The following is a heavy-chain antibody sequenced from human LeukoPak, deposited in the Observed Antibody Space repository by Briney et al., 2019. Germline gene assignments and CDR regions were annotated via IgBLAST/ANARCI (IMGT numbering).Heavy chain of an antibody. CDR1: GFTFSNYA. CDR2: ISFDGSGQ. CDR3: AKVFVLLRGTPENWFDP. D-gene: IGHD1-14*01. J-gene: IGHJ5*02. Sequence: GGSLRLSCAASGFTFSNYAMHWVRQAPGKGLEWVAFISFDGSGQYYADSVRGRFTISRDNSKNTLYLQMNSLRVEDTAVYFCAKVFVLLRGTPENWFDPWGQGTLVTVSS. V-gene: IGHV3-30*18.